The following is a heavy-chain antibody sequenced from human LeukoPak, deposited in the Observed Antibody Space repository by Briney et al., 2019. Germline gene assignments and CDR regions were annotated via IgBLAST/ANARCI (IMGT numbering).Heavy chain of an antibody. Sequence: SETLSLTCTVSSGSISTYYWSWIRQPPGKGLEWIGYVYYSGSTNYNPSLKSRVTISVDTSKNQFSLKLSSVTAADTAVYYCARRSVMTAINFNAFDIWGQGTMVTVSS. CDR2: VYYSGST. V-gene: IGHV4-59*08. D-gene: IGHD2-21*02. CDR3: ARRSVMTAINFNAFDI. J-gene: IGHJ3*02. CDR1: SGSISTYY.